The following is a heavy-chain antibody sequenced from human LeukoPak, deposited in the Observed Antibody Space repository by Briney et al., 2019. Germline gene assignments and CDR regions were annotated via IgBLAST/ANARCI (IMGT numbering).Heavy chain of an antibody. J-gene: IGHJ3*02. D-gene: IGHD1-1*01. CDR1: GGSISSYY. Sequence: SETLSLTCSVSGGSISSYYWSWIRRPPGKGLEWIGYMYYSGSTHYNPSLESRVTISIDTSKKQLSLKLTSVTAADTAVYYCARDRRVSTKPNDAFDIWGQGTMVTVSS. CDR3: ARDRRVSTKPNDAFDI. V-gene: IGHV4-59*01. CDR2: MYYSGST.